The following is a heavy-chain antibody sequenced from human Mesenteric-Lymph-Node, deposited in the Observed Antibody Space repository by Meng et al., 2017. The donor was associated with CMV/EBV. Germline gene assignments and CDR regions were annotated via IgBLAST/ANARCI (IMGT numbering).Heavy chain of an antibody. CDR3: ARVDGDYDFWSGYYRWYWFDP. J-gene: IGHJ5*02. V-gene: IGHV1-69*13. D-gene: IGHD3-3*01. CDR1: GGTFSSYA. Sequence: SVKVSCKASGGTFSSYAISWVRQAPGQGLEWMGGIIPIFGTANYAQKFQGRVTITADESTSTAYMELRSLRSDDTAVYYCARVDGDYDFWSGYYRWYWFDPWGQGTLVTVSS. CDR2: IIPIFGTA.